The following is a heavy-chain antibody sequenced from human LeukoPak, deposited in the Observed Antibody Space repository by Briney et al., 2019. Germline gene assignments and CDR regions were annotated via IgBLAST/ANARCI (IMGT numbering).Heavy chain of an antibody. CDR2: IYYSGST. CDR1: GGYISSYY. V-gene: IGHV4-59*01. J-gene: IGHJ4*02. D-gene: IGHD3-10*01. CDR3: ARDRGTMVRGDVGFDY. Sequence: TSETLSLTCTVSGGYISSYYWSWLRQPQGKGLEWIGYIYYSGSTNYNPSLKSRVTISVDTSKNQFSLKLSSVTAADTAVYYCARDRGTMVRGDVGFDYWGQGTLVTVSS.